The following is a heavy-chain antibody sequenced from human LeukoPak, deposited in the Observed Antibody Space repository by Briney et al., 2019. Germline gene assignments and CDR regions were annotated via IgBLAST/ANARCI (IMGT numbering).Heavy chain of an antibody. J-gene: IGHJ6*02. CDR2: ISAYNGNT. Sequence: ASVKVSCKASGYTFTSYGISRVRQAPGQGLEWMGWISAYNGNTNYAQKLQGRVTMTTDTSTSTAYMELRSLRSDDTAVYYCARYYYGSGSYYYYGMDVWGQGTTVTVSS. D-gene: IGHD3-10*01. CDR1: GYTFTSYG. CDR3: ARYYYGSGSYYYYGMDV. V-gene: IGHV1-18*01.